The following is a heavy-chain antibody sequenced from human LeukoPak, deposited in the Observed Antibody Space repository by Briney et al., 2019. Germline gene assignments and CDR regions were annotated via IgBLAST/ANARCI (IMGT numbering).Heavy chain of an antibody. Sequence: GESLKISCKASGYSFTEYWIGWVRQMPGKGLEWMAIIYPANSDTRYSASFQGQVTISADTSITTAYLQWSSLTASDTAMYYCARERESGSSWFDPWGQGTLVTVSS. CDR3: ARERESGSSWFDP. CDR1: GYSFTEYW. D-gene: IGHD3-10*01. J-gene: IGHJ5*02. V-gene: IGHV5-51*01. CDR2: IYPANSDT.